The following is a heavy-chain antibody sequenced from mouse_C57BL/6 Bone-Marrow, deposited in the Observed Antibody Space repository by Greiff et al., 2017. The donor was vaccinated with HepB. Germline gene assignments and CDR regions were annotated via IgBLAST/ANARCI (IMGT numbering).Heavy chain of an antibody. V-gene: IGHV1-81*01. Sequence: QVQLKESGAELARPGASVKLSCKASGYTFTSYGISWVKQRTGQGLEWIGEIYPRSGNTYYNEKFKGKATLTADKSSSTAYMELRSLTSEDSAVYFRARRVYYDYDYFDYWGQGTTLTVSS. CDR3: ARRVYYDYDYFDY. CDR1: GYTFTSYG. J-gene: IGHJ2*01. CDR2: IYPRSGNT. D-gene: IGHD2-4*01.